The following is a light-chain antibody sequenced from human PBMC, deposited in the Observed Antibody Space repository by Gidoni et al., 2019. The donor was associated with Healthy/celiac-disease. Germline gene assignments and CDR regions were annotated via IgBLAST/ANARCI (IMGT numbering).Light chain of an antibody. Sequence: DIQMTQSTSSLSASVGDRVTITCQASQDISNYLNWYQQKPGKAPKLLIYDASNLETGVPSRFSGSGSGTDFTFTISSLQPEDIATYYCQQYDNLPRVFTFGPGTKVDIK. CDR2: DAS. V-gene: IGKV1-33*01. J-gene: IGKJ3*01. CDR1: QDISNY. CDR3: QQYDNLPRVFT.